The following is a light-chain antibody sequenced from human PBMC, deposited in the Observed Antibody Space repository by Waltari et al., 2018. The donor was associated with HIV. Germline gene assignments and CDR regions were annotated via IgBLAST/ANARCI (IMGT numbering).Light chain of an antibody. CDR1: SSNIGSKH. J-gene: IGLJ2*01. CDR2: RNN. V-gene: IGLV1-47*01. Sequence: SVLTQPPSASGTPGQRVPISCSGSSSNIGSKHVYWTTPLPGPATKHLIYRNNQRPSGVPARFSGSKSGTSASLAISGLRSEDEADYYCAAWDDSLLFGGGTKLTVL. CDR3: AAWDDSLL.